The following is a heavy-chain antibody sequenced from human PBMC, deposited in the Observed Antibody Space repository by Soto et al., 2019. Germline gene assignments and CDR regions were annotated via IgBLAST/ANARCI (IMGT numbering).Heavy chain of an antibody. J-gene: IGHJ6*02. CDR2: ISYDGSNK. V-gene: IGHV3-30*18. CDR1: GFTFSSYG. Sequence: QVQLVESGGGVVQPGRSLRLSCAASGFTFSSYGMHWVRQAPGKGLEWVAVISYDGSNKYYADSVKGRFTISRDNSKNTLHLQMNSLRAEDTAVYYCAKDWDIVVVTAIRYGMDVWGHGTTVTVSS. D-gene: IGHD2-21*02. CDR3: AKDWDIVVVTAIRYGMDV.